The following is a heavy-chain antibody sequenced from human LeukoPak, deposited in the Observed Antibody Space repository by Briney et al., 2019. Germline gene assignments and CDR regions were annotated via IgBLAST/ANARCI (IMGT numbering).Heavy chain of an antibody. J-gene: IGHJ5*02. CDR1: GYTFNDYY. D-gene: IGHD3-10*01. CDR3: ARGFWELTP. Sequence: GASVKVSCKASGYTFNDYYMHWVRQAPGQGLEWMGWIDPYSGGTNYAQKFQGRVTMTRDTSISTAYMELSRLRSDDTAVYYRARGFWELTPWGQGTLVTVSS. CDR2: IDPYSGGT. V-gene: IGHV1-2*02.